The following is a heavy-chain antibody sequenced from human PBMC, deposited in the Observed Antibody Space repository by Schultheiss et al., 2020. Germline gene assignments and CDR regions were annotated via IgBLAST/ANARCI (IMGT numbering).Heavy chain of an antibody. CDR2: INPSGGST. Sequence: ASVKVSCKASGYTFTSYYMHWVRQAPGQGLEWMGIINPSGGSTSYAQKFQGRVTMTRDTSTSTVYMELRSLRSEDTAVYYCARDRIVVVPAATSYYYYYGMDVWGKGTTVTVSS. V-gene: IGHV1-46*01. D-gene: IGHD2-2*01. CDR1: GYTFTSYY. J-gene: IGHJ6*04. CDR3: ARDRIVVVPAATSYYYYYGMDV.